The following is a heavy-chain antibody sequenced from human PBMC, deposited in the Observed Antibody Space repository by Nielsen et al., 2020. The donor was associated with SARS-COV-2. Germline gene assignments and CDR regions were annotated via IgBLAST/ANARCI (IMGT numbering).Heavy chain of an antibody. CDR2: INPSGGST. CDR3: AREGILTGPDY. V-gene: IGHV1-46*01. J-gene: IGHJ4*02. Sequence: ASVKVSCKASGYTFTSYYMHWVRQAPGQGLEWMGIINPSGGSTSYAQKFQGRVTMTRDTSTSTVYMELGSLRSEDTAVYYCAREGILTGPDYWGQGTLVTVSS. D-gene: IGHD3-9*01. CDR1: GYTFTSYY.